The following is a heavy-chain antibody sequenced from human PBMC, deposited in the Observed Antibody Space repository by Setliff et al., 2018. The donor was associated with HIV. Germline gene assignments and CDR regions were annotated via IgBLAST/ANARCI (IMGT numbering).Heavy chain of an antibody. CDR2: INHSGST. J-gene: IGHJ4*02. Sequence: SETLSLTCAVYGGSFSGYYWSWIRQPPGKGLEWIGEINHSGSTNYNPSLKSRVTISVDTSKNQFSLKLSSVTAADTAVYYCARANATTIFGVVIRDYFDYWARERWSPSPQ. CDR3: ARANATTIFGVVIRDYFDY. D-gene: IGHD3-3*01. V-gene: IGHV4-34*01. CDR1: GGSFSGYY.